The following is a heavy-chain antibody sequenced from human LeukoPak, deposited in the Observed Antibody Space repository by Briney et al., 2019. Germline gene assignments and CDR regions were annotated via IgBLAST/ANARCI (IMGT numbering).Heavy chain of an antibody. D-gene: IGHD2-15*01. J-gene: IGHJ3*02. CDR1: GGTFSSYA. CDR2: IIPILGIA. V-gene: IGHV1-69*04. Sequence: SVKVSCKASGGTFSSYAISWVRQAPGQGLEWMGRIIPILGIANYPQKFQGRVTITADKSTSTAYMELSSLRSEDTAVYYCARDGGVVVVVAAIRGDAFDIWGQGTMVTVSS. CDR3: ARDGGVVVVVAAIRGDAFDI.